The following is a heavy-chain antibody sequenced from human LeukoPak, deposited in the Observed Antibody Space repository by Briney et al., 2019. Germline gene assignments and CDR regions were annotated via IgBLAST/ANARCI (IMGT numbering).Heavy chain of an antibody. CDR1: GGSISSSSYY. CDR3: ARQGYTYYYDSSGYYPFDY. CDR2: IYYSGST. D-gene: IGHD3-22*01. V-gene: IGHV4-39*01. J-gene: IGHJ4*02. Sequence: TSETLSLTCIVSGGSISSSSYYRGWIRQPPGKGLEWIGSIYYSGSTYYNPSLKSRVTISVDTSKNQFSLKLSSVTAADTAVYYCARQGYTYYYDSSGYYPFDYWGQGTLVTVSS.